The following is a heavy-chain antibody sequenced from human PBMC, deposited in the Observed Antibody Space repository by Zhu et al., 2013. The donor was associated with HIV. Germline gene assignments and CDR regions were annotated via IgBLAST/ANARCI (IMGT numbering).Heavy chain of an antibody. J-gene: IGHJ4*02. V-gene: IGHV1-2*02. Sequence: VQLVQSGAEVKKPGSSVKVSCKASGGTFSSYAISWVRQAPGQGLEWMGWINPNTGGTSIAQKFRGRVTLTRDTSSSTAYMELTSLRSDDTAVYYCARGGWPHKAIYWGQGTLVTVSS. CDR3: ARGGWPHKAIY. D-gene: IGHD3-10*01. CDR1: GGTFSSYA. CDR2: INPNTGGT.